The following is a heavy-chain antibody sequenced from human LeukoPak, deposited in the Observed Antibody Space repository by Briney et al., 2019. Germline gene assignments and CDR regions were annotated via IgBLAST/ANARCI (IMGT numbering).Heavy chain of an antibody. V-gene: IGHV4-59*01. J-gene: IGHJ4*02. CDR1: GGSISSYY. CDR2: IYYSGST. D-gene: IGHD5-12*01. CDR3: ARDIVATH. Sequence: PSETLSLICTVSGGSISSYYWSWIRQPPGKGLEWIGYIYYSGSTNYNPSLKSRVTISVDTSKNQFSLKLSSVTAADTAVYYCARDIVATHWGQGTLVTVSS.